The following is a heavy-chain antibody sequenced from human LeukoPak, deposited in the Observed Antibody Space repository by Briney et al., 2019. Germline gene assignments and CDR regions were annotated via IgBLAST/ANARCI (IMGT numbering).Heavy chain of an antibody. V-gene: IGHV3-30-3*01. CDR1: GFTFSDYA. Sequence: GGSLRLSCAASGFTFSDYAMHWVRQAPGKGLEWVAVISKDGSDKYYPGSVRGRFTISRDNSKNTLYLQMNSLRAEDTAVYYCAKNYVTPLDYWGQGTLVTVSS. CDR3: AKNYVTPLDY. J-gene: IGHJ4*02. CDR2: ISKDGSDK. D-gene: IGHD1-7*01.